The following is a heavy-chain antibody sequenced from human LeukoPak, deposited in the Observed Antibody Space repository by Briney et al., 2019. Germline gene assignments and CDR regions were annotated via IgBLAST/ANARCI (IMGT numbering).Heavy chain of an antibody. V-gene: IGHV3-74*01. CDR2: IASDGSST. CDR1: GFTFSSYW. Sequence: GGSLRLSCAASGFTFSSYWMNWVRQAPGKGLVWVSRIASDGSSTTYADSVKGRFSISRDNAKNRLYLQMNSLRVEDTAVYYCARGRPHGNDYWGQGTLVTVSS. CDR3: ARGRPHGNDY. D-gene: IGHD4-23*01. J-gene: IGHJ4*02.